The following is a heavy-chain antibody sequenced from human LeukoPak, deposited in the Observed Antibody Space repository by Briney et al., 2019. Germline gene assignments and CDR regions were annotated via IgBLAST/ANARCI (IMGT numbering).Heavy chain of an antibody. D-gene: IGHD3-22*01. CDR3: ARAVHYYDSSGYYVIDY. V-gene: IGHV3-7*01. Sequence: PGGSLRLSCAASGFTFSSYWMSWVRQAPGKGLEWVANIKQDGSEKYYVDSVKGRFTISRDNAKNSLYLQMNSLRAEDTAVYYCARAVHYYDSSGYYVIDYWGQGTLVTVSS. CDR2: IKQDGSEK. CDR1: GFTFSSYW. J-gene: IGHJ4*02.